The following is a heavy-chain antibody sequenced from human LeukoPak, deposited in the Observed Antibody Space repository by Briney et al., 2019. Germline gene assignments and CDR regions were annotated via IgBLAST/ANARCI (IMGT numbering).Heavy chain of an antibody. V-gene: IGHV5-51*01. D-gene: IGHD3-10*01. J-gene: IGHJ5*02. CDR2: IYPGDSDT. CDR3: ARSAMVRGVINWFDP. Sequence: GESLKISCKGSGYSFTSYWIGWVRQMPGKGLEWMGIIYPGDSDTRYSPSFQGQVTISADKSISTAYLQWCSLKASDTAMYYCARSAMVRGVINWFDPWGQGTLVTVSS. CDR1: GYSFTSYW.